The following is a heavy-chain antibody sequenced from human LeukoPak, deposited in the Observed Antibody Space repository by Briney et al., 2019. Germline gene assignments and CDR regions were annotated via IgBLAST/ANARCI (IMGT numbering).Heavy chain of an antibody. D-gene: IGHD1-26*01. CDR2: ISYDGSNK. CDR3: AKVAIEGATPGHY. CDR1: GFTYKSYG. J-gene: IGHJ4*02. V-gene: IGHV3-30*18. Sequence: PGRSLRLSCGASGFTYKSYGVHWVRQAPGKGLEWVAVISYDGSNKYYADSVKGRFTISRDNSKNTLYLQMNSLRAEDTAVYYCAKVAIEGATPGHYWGQGTLVTVSS.